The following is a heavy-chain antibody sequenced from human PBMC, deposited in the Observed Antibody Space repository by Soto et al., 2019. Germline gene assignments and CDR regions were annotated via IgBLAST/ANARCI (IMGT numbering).Heavy chain of an antibody. V-gene: IGHV4-34*01. D-gene: IGHD2-8*02. CDR3: ARDKITGLFDY. CDR1: GGSFSGYY. J-gene: IGHJ4*02. Sequence: QVQLQQWGAGLLKPSETLSLTCAVYGGSFSGYYWTWIRQPPGTGLECIGEINHSGSTNYNPSLKIRVTISVDTSKNQFSLKLTSVTAADTAVYYCARDKITGLFDYWGQGTLVTVSS. CDR2: INHSGST.